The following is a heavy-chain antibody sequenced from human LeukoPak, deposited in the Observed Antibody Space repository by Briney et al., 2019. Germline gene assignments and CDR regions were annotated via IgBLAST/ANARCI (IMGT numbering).Heavy chain of an antibody. J-gene: IGHJ6*02. Sequence: GRSLRLSCAASGFTFDDYAMHWVRQAPGKGLEWVSGISWNSGSIGYADSVKGRFTISRDNAKNSLYLQMNSLRAEDTAVYYCARDPTHYVPPDYGMDVWGQGTTVTVSS. V-gene: IGHV3-9*01. CDR2: ISWNSGSI. CDR3: ARDPTHYVPPDYGMDV. D-gene: IGHD2/OR15-2a*01. CDR1: GFTFDDYA.